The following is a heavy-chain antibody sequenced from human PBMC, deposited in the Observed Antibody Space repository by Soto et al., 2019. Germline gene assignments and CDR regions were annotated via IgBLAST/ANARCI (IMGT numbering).Heavy chain of an antibody. Sequence: GASVKVSCKASGYTFTSCAMHWVRQAPGQRLEWMGWINAGNGNTKYSQKFQGRVTITRDTSASTAYMELSSLRSEDTAVYYCARGTGPTGGWFDPWGQGTLVTVSS. CDR2: INAGNGNT. CDR3: ARGTGPTGGWFDP. J-gene: IGHJ5*02. V-gene: IGHV1-3*01. D-gene: IGHD1-7*01. CDR1: GYTFTSCA.